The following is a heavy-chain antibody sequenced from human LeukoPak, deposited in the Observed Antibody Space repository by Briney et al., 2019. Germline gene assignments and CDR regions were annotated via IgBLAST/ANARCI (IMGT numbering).Heavy chain of an antibody. D-gene: IGHD3-10*01. V-gene: IGHV4-59*01. CDR3: ARGDITMVRGVPRYNWFDP. CDR2: IYYSGST. J-gene: IGHJ5*02. CDR1: GGSISSYY. Sequence: PSETLSLTCTVSGGSISSYYWSWIRQPPGKGLEWIGYIYYSGSTNYDPSLKSRVTISVDTSKNQFSLKLSSVTAADTAVYYCARGDITMVRGVPRYNWFDPWGQGTLVTVSS.